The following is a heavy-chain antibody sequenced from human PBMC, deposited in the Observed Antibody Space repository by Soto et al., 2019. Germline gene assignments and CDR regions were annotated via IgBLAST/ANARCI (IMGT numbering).Heavy chain of an antibody. CDR1: GYTFTSYY. D-gene: IGHD6-13*01. J-gene: IGHJ6*02. CDR2: INPIGGRT. Sequence: ASVKVSCKASGYTFTSYYMHWVRQAPGQGLEWMGIINPIGGRTTYAQKFQDRVTMTRNKSTSTLYMELSSLRSEDTAVYYCARGGPAASSYYYYYGMDLWGQGTTVTVSS. V-gene: IGHV1-46*01. CDR3: ARGGPAASSYYYYYGMDL.